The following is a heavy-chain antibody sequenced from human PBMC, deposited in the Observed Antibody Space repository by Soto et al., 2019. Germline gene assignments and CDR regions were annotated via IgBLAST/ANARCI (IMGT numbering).Heavy chain of an antibody. CDR2: INHSGST. CDR3: ARRVGATTVDY. V-gene: IGHV4-34*01. D-gene: IGHD1-26*01. CDR1: GGSFSGYY. J-gene: IGHJ4*02. Sequence: PSETLSLTCAVYGGSFSGYYWSWIRQPPGKGLEWIGEINHSGSTNYNPSLKSRVTISIDTSKNQFSLKLSSVTAADTAVYYCARRVGATTVDYWGQGTLVPVS.